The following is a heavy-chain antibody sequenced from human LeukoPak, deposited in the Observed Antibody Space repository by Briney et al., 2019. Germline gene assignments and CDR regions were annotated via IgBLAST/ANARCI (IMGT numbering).Heavy chain of an antibody. CDR1: GYTFNTYG. D-gene: IGHD5-24*01. CDR3: AWRRDPGYKYRDY. V-gene: IGHV1-69*13. CDR2: IIPIFGTA. J-gene: IGHJ4*02. Sequence: ASVKVSCKASGYTFNTYGITWVRQAPGQGLEWMGGIIPIFGTANYAQKFQGRVTITADESTSTAYMELSSLRSEDTAVYYCAWRRDPGYKYRDYWGQGTLVTVSS.